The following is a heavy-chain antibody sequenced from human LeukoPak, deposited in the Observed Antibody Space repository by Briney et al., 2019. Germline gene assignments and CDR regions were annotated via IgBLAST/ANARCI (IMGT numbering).Heavy chain of an antibody. CDR3: ARAFPSYSSRGFWFDP. D-gene: IGHD6-13*01. CDR2: ISAYNGNT. V-gene: IGHV1-18*01. Sequence: ASVKVSCKASGYTFTSYGISWVRQAPGQGLEWMGWISAYNGNTNYAQKLQGRVTMTTDTSTSTAYMELRSLRSDDTAVYYCARAFPSYSSRGFWFDPWGQGTLVTVSS. CDR1: GYTFTSYG. J-gene: IGHJ5*02.